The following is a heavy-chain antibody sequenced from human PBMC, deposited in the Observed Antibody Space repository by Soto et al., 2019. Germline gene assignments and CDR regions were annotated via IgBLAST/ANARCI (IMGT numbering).Heavy chain of an antibody. CDR3: AREFPQHVSWDHDLGY. CDR1: GDSGVEKSAA. Sequence: LSLTGTRSGDSGVEKSAAWNWLKKSPSRGLEWLGRTYYRSRWYNDYAVSVKSRITVTPDTSKNQFSLHLNSVTPEDTAVYYCAREFPQHVSWDHDLGYWGQAALVTGSS. V-gene: IGHV6-1*01. D-gene: IGHD6-13*01. CDR2: TYYRSRWYN. J-gene: IGHJ4*02.